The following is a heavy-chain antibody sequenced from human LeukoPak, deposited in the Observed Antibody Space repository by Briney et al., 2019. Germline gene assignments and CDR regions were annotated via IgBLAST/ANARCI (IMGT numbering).Heavy chain of an antibody. V-gene: IGHV4-34*01. CDR1: GGSFSGYY. CDR3: ARYGSGSYMRVYFDY. CDR2: INHSGST. D-gene: IGHD3-10*01. J-gene: IGHJ4*02. Sequence: PSETLSLTCAVYGGSFSGYYWSWIRRPPGKGLEGIGEINHSGSTNYNPSLKSRVTISVDTSKNQFSLKLSSVTAADTAVYYCARYGSGSYMRVYFDYWGQGTLVTVSS.